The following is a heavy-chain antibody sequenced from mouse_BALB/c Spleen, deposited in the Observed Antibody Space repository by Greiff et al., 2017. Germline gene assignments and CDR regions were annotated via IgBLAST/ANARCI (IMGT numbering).Heavy chain of an antibody. Sequence: VQLQQSGAELVRPGTSVKISCKASGYAFTNYWLGWVKQRPGHGLEWIGDIYPGSGNTYYNEKFKGKATLTADKSSSTAYMQLSSLTSEDSAVYFCARAGSSYAMDYWGQGTSVTVSS. CDR2: IYPGSGNT. CDR1: GYAFTNYW. J-gene: IGHJ4*01. V-gene: IGHV1-63*01. D-gene: IGHD1-1*01. CDR3: ARAGSSYAMDY.